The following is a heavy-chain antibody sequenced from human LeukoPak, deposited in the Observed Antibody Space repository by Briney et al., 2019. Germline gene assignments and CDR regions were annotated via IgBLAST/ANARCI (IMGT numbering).Heavy chain of an antibody. D-gene: IGHD3-10*01. J-gene: IGHJ5*02. V-gene: IGHV1-69*01. CDR1: GGTLSSYA. CDR2: IIPIFGTA. CDR3: VREVGSGSSNWFDP. Sequence: SVKVSCKASGGTLSSYAISGVRQAPGQGLEWMGGIIPIFGTANYAQKFQGRVTITAGESTSTAYMELSSLRSEDTAVYDCVREVGSGSSNWFDPWGQGTLVTVP.